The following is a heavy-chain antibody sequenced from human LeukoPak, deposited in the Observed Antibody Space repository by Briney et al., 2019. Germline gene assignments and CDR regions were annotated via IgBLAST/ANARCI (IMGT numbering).Heavy chain of an antibody. CDR3: ARDPTSAGWFDP. D-gene: IGHD2-2*01. J-gene: IGHJ5*02. V-gene: IGHV3-33*01. Sequence: PGRSLRLSCAASGFTFSSYGMHWVRQAPGKGLEWVAVIWYDGSNKYYADSVKGRFTISRGNSKNTLYLQMNSLRAEDTAVYYCARDPTSAGWFDPWGQGTLVTVSS. CDR1: GFTFSSYG. CDR2: IWYDGSNK.